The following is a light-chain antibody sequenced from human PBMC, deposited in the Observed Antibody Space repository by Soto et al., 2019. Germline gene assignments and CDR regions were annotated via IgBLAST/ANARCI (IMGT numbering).Light chain of an antibody. Sequence: IQMTQSHSTLSLSLGDRVTITCRASQGISSYLGWYQQKPGKAPNLLIYAASTLQSGVPSRFSGSGSGTDFTLTISCLQSEDFATYYCQQYYSYPWTFGQGTKVDIK. CDR2: AAS. CDR3: QQYYSYPWT. J-gene: IGKJ1*01. CDR1: QGISSY. V-gene: IGKV1-8*01.